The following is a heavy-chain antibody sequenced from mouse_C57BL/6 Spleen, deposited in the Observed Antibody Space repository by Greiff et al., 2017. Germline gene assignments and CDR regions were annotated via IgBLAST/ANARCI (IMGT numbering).Heavy chain of an antibody. CDR3: ARSSDYVFAY. CDR2: IDPSDSYT. D-gene: IGHD2-4*01. Sequence: QVHVKQPGAELVMPGASVKLSCKASGYTFTSYWMHWVKQRPGQGLEWIGEIDPSDSYTNYNQKFKGKSTLTVDKSSSTAYMQLSSLTSEDSAVYYCARSSDYVFAYWGQGTLVTVSA. CDR1: GYTFTSYW. V-gene: IGHV1-69*01. J-gene: IGHJ3*01.